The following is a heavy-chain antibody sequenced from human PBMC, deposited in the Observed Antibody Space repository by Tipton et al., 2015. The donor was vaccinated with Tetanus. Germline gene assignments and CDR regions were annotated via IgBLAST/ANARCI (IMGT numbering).Heavy chain of an antibody. CDR3: GRASGYHYGSGSYYSGEDY. D-gene: IGHD3-10*01. CDR2: TTTYTAKR. CDR1: GYTFSTHG. J-gene: IGHJ4*02. Sequence: QLVQSGPEVKKPGASVRVSCKASGYTFSTHGISWVRQAPGQGLEWMGWTTTYTAKRVYAQKFQDRLTMTTDMSTNTAYMELRSLRSDDTAVYYCGRASGYHYGSGSYYSGEDYWGQGTLVTVSS. V-gene: IGHV1-18*01.